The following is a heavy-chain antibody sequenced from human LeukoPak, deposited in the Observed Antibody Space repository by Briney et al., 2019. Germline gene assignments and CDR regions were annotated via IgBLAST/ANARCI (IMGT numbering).Heavy chain of an antibody. CDR1: GFTLSSYE. V-gene: IGHV3-48*03. CDR2: ISSSGSTI. Sequence: PGGSLRLSCAASGFTLSSYEMNWVRQAPGKGLEWVSYISSSGSTIYYADSVKGRFTLSRDNAKNSLYLQMNSLRAEDTAVYYCARGVWFGELSFDYWGHGTLVTVSS. D-gene: IGHD3-10*01. CDR3: ARGVWFGELSFDY. J-gene: IGHJ4*01.